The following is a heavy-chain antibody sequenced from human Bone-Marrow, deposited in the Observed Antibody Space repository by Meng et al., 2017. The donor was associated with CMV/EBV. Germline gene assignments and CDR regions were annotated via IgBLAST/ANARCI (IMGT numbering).Heavy chain of an antibody. CDR1: YD. CDR3: ARDVGLGCSSTSCYSGGGWFDP. Sequence: YDINWVRQATGQGLEWMGWLNPTSGKTDYAQKFQGRVTMTRDTSISTAYMELSRLRSDDTAVYYCARDVGLGCSSTSCYSGGGWFDPWGQGTLVTVSS. J-gene: IGHJ5*02. V-gene: IGHV1-8*01. CDR2: LNPTSGKT. D-gene: IGHD2-2*01.